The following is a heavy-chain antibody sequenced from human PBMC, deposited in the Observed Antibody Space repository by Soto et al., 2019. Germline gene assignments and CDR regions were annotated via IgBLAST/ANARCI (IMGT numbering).Heavy chain of an antibody. CDR2: FSGSDGKT. J-gene: IGHJ4*02. Sequence: PGGSLRLSCAASGFSFGSYALSLVRQAPGKGLEWVSTFSGSDGKTFYADSVKGRFSISRDTSQSTLYLQMNSLRADDTAMYYCARWSYLDYWGQGTRVTVSS. CDR1: GFSFGSYA. V-gene: IGHV3-23*01. D-gene: IGHD3-3*01. CDR3: ARWSYLDY.